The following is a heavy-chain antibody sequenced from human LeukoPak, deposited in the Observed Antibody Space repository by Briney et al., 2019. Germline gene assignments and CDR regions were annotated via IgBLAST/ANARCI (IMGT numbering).Heavy chain of an antibody. CDR2: ISGSGDST. D-gene: IGHD7-27*01. J-gene: IGHJ4*02. CDR1: GFTFSNHA. Sequence: PGGSLRLSCAASGFTFSNHAMSWVRQAPGKGLEWVSTISGSGDSTYYADSVKGRFTISGDNSKNMLYLQMNSLRAEDTAVYYCARRGLNWGFFDYWGRGTLVTVSS. CDR3: ARRGLNWGFFDY. V-gene: IGHV3-23*01.